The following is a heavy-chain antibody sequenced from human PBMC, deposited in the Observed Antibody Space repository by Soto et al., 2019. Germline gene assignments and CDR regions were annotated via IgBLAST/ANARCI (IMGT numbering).Heavy chain of an antibody. CDR2: FDPEDGET. J-gene: IGHJ6*02. V-gene: IGHV1-24*01. Sequence: AASVKVSCKVSGYTLTELSMHWVRQAPGKGLEWMGGFDPEDGETIYAQKFQGRVTMTEDTSTDTAYMELSSLRSEDTAVYYCATDSYYYDSSSNYYYYYGMDVWGQGTTVTVSS. D-gene: IGHD3-22*01. CDR1: GYTLTELS. CDR3: ATDSYYYDSSSNYYYYYGMDV.